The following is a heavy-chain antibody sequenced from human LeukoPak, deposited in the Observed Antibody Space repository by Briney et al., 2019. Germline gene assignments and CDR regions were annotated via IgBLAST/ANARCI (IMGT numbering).Heavy chain of an antibody. CDR1: GFTFTDYA. Sequence: GGSLRLSCAASGFTFTDYAMNWVRQAPGKGLEWVSTISGSGTITYYADSVKGRFTISRGNSKNTLYLQMNSLRAEDTAVYYCAKGYCSGGSCYDQADGMDVWGQGTTVTVSS. D-gene: IGHD2-15*01. J-gene: IGHJ6*02. CDR3: AKGYCSGGSCYDQADGMDV. CDR2: ISGSGTIT. V-gene: IGHV3-23*01.